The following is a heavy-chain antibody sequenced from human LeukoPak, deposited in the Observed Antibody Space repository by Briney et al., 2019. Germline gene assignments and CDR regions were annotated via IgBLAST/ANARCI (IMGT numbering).Heavy chain of an antibody. J-gene: IGHJ4*02. V-gene: IGHV3-23*01. CDR3: AQPAIQVWASFYFDY. CDR1: GFTFSIYA. D-gene: IGHD5-18*01. Sequence: GGSLRLSCAASGFTFSIYAMSWIRQAPGKGLKWVSAISASGGSTYYADSVKGRFTISRDNSKNTLYLQMNSLGADDTGVYYRAQPAIQVWASFYFDYWRQGTLVSV. CDR2: ISASGGST.